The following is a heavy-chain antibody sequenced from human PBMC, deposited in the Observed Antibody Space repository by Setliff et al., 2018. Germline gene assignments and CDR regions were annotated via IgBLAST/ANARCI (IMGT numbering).Heavy chain of an antibody. CDR3: ARTYYYASGRSGYYYYYYMDV. CDR1: GESFSGHY. J-gene: IGHJ6*03. D-gene: IGHD3-10*01. CDR2: INHSGST. Sequence: PSETLSLTCAVYGESFSGHYWSWIRQPPGKGLEWIGEINHSGSTNYNPSLKSRVTISVDTSKNQFSLELSSVAAADTAVYYCARTYYYASGRSGYYYYYYMDVWGKGTTVTVSS. V-gene: IGHV4-34*01.